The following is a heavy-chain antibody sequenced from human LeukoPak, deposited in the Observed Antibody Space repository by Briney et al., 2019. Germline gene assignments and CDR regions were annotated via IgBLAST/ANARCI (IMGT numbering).Heavy chain of an antibody. CDR3: ARTSSGYFDL. CDR1: GDSVSSKSAA. CDR2: TYYRSKWYN. V-gene: IGHV6-1*01. J-gene: IGHJ2*01. Sequence: SHTLSLTCVISGDSVSSKSAAWNWIRQSPSRGLVWLGRTYYRSKWYNDYAVPVKSRITINPDTSKNQFSLQLNSMTPEDTAVYYGARTSSGYFDLWGRGTLVTVSS.